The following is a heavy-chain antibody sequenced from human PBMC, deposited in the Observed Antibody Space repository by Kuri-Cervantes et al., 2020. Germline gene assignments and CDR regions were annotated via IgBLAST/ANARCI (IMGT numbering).Heavy chain of an antibody. CDR1: GFTFSDYY. CDR3: ARVSGYYDSSVPSRLFYYYGMDV. J-gene: IGHJ6*02. CDR2: ISSSGSTI. D-gene: IGHD3-22*01. V-gene: IGHV3-11*01. Sequence: GESLKISCAASGFTFSDYYMSWIRQAPGKGLEWVSYISSSGSTIYYADSVKGRCTISRDNAKNSLYLQMNSLRAEDTAVYYCARVSGYYDSSVPSRLFYYYGMDVWGQGTTVTVSS.